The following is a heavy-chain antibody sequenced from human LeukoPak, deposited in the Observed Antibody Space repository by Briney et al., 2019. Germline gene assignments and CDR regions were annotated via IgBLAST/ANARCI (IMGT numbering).Heavy chain of an antibody. CDR1: GGSISSYD. Sequence: PSETLSLTCTVSGGSISSYDWSCIRQPPGTGLEWIGYIYYSGSTNYSPSLKSRVTISLDTSKNQFSLKLSSVTAADTAVYYCARGVNSGYFDYCGQGTLVTVSS. V-gene: IGHV4-59*01. CDR2: IYYSGST. J-gene: IGHJ4*02. CDR3: ARGVNSGYFDY. D-gene: IGHD1-26*01.